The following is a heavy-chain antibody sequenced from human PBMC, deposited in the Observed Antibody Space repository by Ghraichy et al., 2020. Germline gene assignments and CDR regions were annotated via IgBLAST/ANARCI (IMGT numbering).Heavy chain of an antibody. D-gene: IGHD1-26*01. CDR1: GFTFSSYA. Sequence: GGSLRLSCAASGFTFSSYAMSWVRQAPGKGLEWVSAISGSGGSTYYADSVKGRFTISRDNSKNTLYLQMNSLRAEDTAVYYCATMSGYSGSRDFDYWGQGTLVTVSS. V-gene: IGHV3-23*01. CDR3: ATMSGYSGSRDFDY. CDR2: ISGSGGST. J-gene: IGHJ4*02.